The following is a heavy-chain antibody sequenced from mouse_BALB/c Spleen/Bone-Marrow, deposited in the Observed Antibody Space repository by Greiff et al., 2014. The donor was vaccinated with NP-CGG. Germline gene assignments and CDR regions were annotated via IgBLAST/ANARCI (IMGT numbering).Heavy chain of an antibody. CDR2: IDPYYGDT. D-gene: IGHD2-5*01. J-gene: IGHJ1*01. CDR3: ARKAYYTNWWYFDV. V-gene: IGHV1-39*01. CDR1: GYSFSGYN. Sequence: SGPELEKPGASVKISCKASGYSFSGYNLNWVKQNSGQSLEWIGNIDPYYGDTTYNQKFKGKATLTVDRSSSTAYMQLKSLTSEDSAVYYCARKAYYTNWWYFDVWGAGTTVTVSS.